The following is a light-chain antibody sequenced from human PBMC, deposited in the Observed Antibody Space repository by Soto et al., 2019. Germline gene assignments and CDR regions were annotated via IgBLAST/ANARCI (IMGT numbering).Light chain of an antibody. J-gene: IGLJ2*01. CDR1: SSDVGSYIL. V-gene: IGLV2-23*03. CDR2: EGS. CDR3: CSYAGSSTVVV. Sequence: QSALTQPASVSGSPGQSITISCTGTSSDVGSYILVSWYQQHPGKAPKLMIYEGSKRPSGVSNRFSGSKSGNTASLTTSGLHAEDAADYYCCSYAGSSTVVVFGGGTKLTVL.